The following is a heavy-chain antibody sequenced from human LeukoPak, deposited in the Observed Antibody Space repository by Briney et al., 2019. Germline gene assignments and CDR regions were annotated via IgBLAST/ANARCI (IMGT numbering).Heavy chain of an antibody. CDR2: ISGSGSST. D-gene: IGHD2-15*01. J-gene: IGHJ6*02. CDR1: GFTFSSYA. V-gene: IGHV3-23*01. Sequence: GGSLRLSCAASGFTFSSYAMSWVRQAPGKGLEWVSLISGSGSSTYYADSVKGRFTISRDNSKNTLYLQMNSLRAEDTAVYYCAKASCSGGSCYRAPSPSSHGMDVWGQGTTVTVSS. CDR3: AKASCSGGSCYRAPSPSSHGMDV.